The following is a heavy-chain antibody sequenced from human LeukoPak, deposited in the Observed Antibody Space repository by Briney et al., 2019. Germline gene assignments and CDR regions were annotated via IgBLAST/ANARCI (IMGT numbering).Heavy chain of an antibody. Sequence: PGGSLRLSCAASGFTFSSYAMSWVRQAPGKGPEWVSAISGSCGSTYYADSVKCRFTISRDNSKNSLYLQMNSLRAEDTAVYYCAKGYDLGTFLDYWGQGTLVTVSS. V-gene: IGHV3-23*01. CDR1: GFTFSSYA. D-gene: IGHD1-1*01. CDR2: ISGSCGST. J-gene: IGHJ4*02. CDR3: AKGYDLGTFLDY.